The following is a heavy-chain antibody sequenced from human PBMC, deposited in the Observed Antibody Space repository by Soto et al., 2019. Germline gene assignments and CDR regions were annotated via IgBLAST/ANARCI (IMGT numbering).Heavy chain of an antibody. CDR1: GASIASGGHY. CDR3: AGDAFGGGYTSGWFDP. Sequence: QVQLQESGPGLVKPSQTLSLTCSVSGASIASGGHYWTWIRPHPGKGLEWVGHINDRATTHYNPSLRRRVTSFMDTSKCHFSLYLAYVTAADTAVDFCAGDAFGGGYTSGWFDPWGQRHLCTVSS. J-gene: IGHJ5*02. V-gene: IGHV4-31*03. D-gene: IGHD5-12*01. CDR2: INDRATT.